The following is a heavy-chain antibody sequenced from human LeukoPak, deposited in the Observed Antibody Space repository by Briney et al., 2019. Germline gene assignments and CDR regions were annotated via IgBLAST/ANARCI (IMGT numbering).Heavy chain of an antibody. V-gene: IGHV3-74*01. CDR2: INSDGSST. CDR1: GFTFSSYW. J-gene: IGHJ4*02. D-gene: IGHD3-10*01. Sequence: GGSLRLSCAASGFTFSSYWMHWVRQAPGKGLVWVSRINSDGSSTSYADSVKGRFTISRDNAKNTLYLQMNSLRAEDTAVYYCAVYYYGSGGSYWGQGTLVTVSS. CDR3: AVYYYGSGGSY.